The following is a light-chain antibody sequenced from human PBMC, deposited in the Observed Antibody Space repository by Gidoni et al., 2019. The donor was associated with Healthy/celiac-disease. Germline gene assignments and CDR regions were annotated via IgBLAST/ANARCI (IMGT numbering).Light chain of an antibody. Sequence: DIVMTQSPDSLAVALGERATINCNSSQSVLYSSNDKNYLAWYQQKQGQPPKLLIYWASTRESGVPDRFSGSGSGTDFTLTISSLQAEDVAVYYCQQYYSTPQTFXQXTKVEIK. J-gene: IGKJ1*01. CDR3: QQYYSTPQT. CDR2: WAS. V-gene: IGKV4-1*01. CDR1: QSVLYSSNDKNY.